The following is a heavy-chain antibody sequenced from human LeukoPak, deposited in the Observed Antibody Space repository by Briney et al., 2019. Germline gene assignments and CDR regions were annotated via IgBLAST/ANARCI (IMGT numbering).Heavy chain of an antibody. Sequence: SETLSLTCTVSGGSISSGSYYWSWIRQPPGKGLEWIAYIHDSGSTYNNPSLKSRLSISIDTSKNQFSLKLNSLTAADTAVYYCARLVAAAGNNWFDPWGQGTLVTVSS. D-gene: IGHD6-13*01. J-gene: IGHJ5*02. CDR1: GGSISSGSYY. CDR2: IHDSGST. CDR3: ARLVAAAGNNWFDP. V-gene: IGHV4-30-4*07.